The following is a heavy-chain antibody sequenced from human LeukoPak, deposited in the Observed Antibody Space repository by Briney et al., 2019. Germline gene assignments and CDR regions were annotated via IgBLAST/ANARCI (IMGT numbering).Heavy chain of an antibody. D-gene: IGHD6-13*01. Sequence: PGGSLRLSCAASGFPFSSYWMTWVRQAPWKGLEWVANIKQDGSDKYHVDSVKGRFTISRDNAKNSLYLQMNSLRAEDTAVYYCARDGRSSSWFHDYWGQGTLVTVSS. V-gene: IGHV3-7*01. CDR3: ARDGRSSSWFHDY. CDR2: IKQDGSDK. CDR1: GFPFSSYW. J-gene: IGHJ4*02.